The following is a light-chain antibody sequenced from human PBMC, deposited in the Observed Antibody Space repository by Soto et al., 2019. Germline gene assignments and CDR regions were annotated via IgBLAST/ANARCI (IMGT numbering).Light chain of an antibody. CDR3: QQPSSSAT. V-gene: IGKV3-11*01. Sequence: ALTRSPATLCLAHGERATQSRRASQSGSRNLAWYQQKPGQAPRLLIYDASNRATGIPARFSGSGSGTDFTLTISSLEPEDFAVYYCQQPSSSATVGPGTKVDIK. J-gene: IGKJ3*01. CDR1: QSGSRN. CDR2: DAS.